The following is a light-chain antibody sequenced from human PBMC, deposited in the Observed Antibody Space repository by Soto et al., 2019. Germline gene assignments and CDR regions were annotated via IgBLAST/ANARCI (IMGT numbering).Light chain of an antibody. J-gene: IGKJ1*01. CDR2: DAS. Sequence: EVVMTQSPATLSVSPGERATLSCRASQSVSSYLVWYQQKPGQAPRLLIYDASKRATGIPARFSGRGSGTDFTLTISSLEPEDFAVYYCQHRSNWPRTFGQGTKVDI. CDR3: QHRSNWPRT. V-gene: IGKV3-11*01. CDR1: QSVSSY.